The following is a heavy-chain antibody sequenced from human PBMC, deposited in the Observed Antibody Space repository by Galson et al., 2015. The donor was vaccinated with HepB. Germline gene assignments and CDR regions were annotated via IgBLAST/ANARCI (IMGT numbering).Heavy chain of an antibody. CDR3: ARATYSATGNTYGWFDP. V-gene: IGHV3-23*01. CDR2: SRGDTFDT. Sequence: SLRLSCAASGFSFPNYAMTWVRQAPGKGLEWVSISRGDTFDTHYADSVEGRFTISRDNSKSTLYLQMDSLRAEDTAVYYCARATYSATGNTYGWFDPWGQGTLVTASS. J-gene: IGHJ5*02. D-gene: IGHD5-18*01. CDR1: GFSFPNYA.